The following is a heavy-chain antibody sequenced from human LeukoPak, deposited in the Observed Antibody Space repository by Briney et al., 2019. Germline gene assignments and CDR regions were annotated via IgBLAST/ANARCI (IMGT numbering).Heavy chain of an antibody. CDR3: AREGVWLVYYYYMDV. CDR1: GFTFSSYS. CDR2: INSDGSST. Sequence: PGGSLRLSCAASGFTFSSYSMNWVRQAPGKGLVWVSRINSDGSSTSYADSVKGRFTISRDNAKNTLYLQMNSLRAEDTAVYYCAREGVWLVYYYYMDVWGKGTTVTVSS. D-gene: IGHD6-6*01. V-gene: IGHV3-74*01. J-gene: IGHJ6*03.